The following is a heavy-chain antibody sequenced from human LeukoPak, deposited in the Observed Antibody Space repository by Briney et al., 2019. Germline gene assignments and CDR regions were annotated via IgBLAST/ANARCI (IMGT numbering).Heavy chain of an antibody. V-gene: IGHV1-69*13. D-gene: IGHD7-27*01. J-gene: IGHJ4*02. CDR3: ARNGNWAQSDY. Sequence: SVKVSCKASGYTFTSYAMNWVRQAPGQGLEWMGGIIPIFGTANYAQKFQGRVTITADESTSTAYMELSSLRSEDTAVYYCARNGNWAQSDYWGQGTLVTVSS. CDR1: GYTFTSYA. CDR2: IIPIFGTA.